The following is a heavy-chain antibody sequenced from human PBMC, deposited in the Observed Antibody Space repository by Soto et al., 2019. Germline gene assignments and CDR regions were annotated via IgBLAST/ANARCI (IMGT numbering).Heavy chain of an antibody. V-gene: IGHV1-2*04. Sequence: VASVKVSCKASGYSFTDYHIHWARQAPGQGLEWRGRINPKSGGTSTAQKFQGWVTMTRDRSISTVYMELTRLRSDDTAVYFCARGHSTDCSNGVCSFFYNHEMDVWGQGTTVTVSS. CDR3: ARGHSTDCSNGVCSFFYNHEMDV. CDR2: INPKSGGT. D-gene: IGHD2-8*01. J-gene: IGHJ6*02. CDR1: GYSFTDYH.